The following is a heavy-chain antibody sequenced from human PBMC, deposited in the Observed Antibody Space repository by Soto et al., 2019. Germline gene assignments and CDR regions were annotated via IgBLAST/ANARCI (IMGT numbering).Heavy chain of an antibody. V-gene: IGHV3-23*01. CDR3: ARDLYGDYAGCNFDY. Sequence: HPGGSLRLSCAASGFTFSDFAMNWVRQTPGKRLEWVSIITTTGDTSYYADSVKGRFTISRDNSKNSLYLQMNSLRDEDTAVYYCARDLYGDYAGCNFDYWGQGTLVTVSS. CDR1: GFTFSDFA. CDR2: ITTTGDTS. D-gene: IGHD4-17*01. J-gene: IGHJ4*02.